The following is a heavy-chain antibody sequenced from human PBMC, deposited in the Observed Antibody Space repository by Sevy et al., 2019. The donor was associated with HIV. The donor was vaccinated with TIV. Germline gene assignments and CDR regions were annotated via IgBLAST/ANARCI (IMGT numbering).Heavy chain of an antibody. J-gene: IGHJ4*02. V-gene: IGHV3-33*01. CDR2: IWLDGINK. CDR3: AREHGSNYGGHGGDY. CDR1: EFTFNNYG. D-gene: IGHD2-21*01. Sequence: GGSLRLSCAASEFTFNNYGMHWVRQAPGRGLEWVAYIWLDGINKYYADSVKGRFTVSRDNAKNTLYLQMNRLRAEDTAVYYCAREHGSNYGGHGGDYWGPGTLVTVSS.